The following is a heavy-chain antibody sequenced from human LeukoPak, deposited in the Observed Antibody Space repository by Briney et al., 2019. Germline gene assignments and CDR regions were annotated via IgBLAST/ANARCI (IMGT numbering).Heavy chain of an antibody. CDR1: GYTFTSYD. Sequence: ASVKVSCKASGYTFTSYDINWVRQATGQGLEWMGWMNPNSGNTGYAQKFQGRVTMTRNTSISTAYMELSSLRSEDTAVYYCATLWFGELYNWFDPWGQGTLVTVSS. J-gene: IGHJ5*02. D-gene: IGHD3-10*01. CDR3: ATLWFGELYNWFDP. CDR2: MNPNSGNT. V-gene: IGHV1-8*01.